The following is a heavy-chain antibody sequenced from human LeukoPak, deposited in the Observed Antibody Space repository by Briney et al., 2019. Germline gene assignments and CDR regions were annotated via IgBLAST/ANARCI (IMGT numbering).Heavy chain of an antibody. CDR1: GFTFNTYS. Sequence: GGSLRLSCAASGFTFNTYSMNWVRQAPGKGLEWVSSISSSSSYIYYADSVKGRFTISRDNAKNSLYLQMNSLRADDTGVYFCARTRSGNNGYDCLDFWGQGTLVTVSS. CDR2: ISSSSSYI. J-gene: IGHJ4*02. V-gene: IGHV3-21*01. D-gene: IGHD5-12*01. CDR3: ARTRSGNNGYDCLDF.